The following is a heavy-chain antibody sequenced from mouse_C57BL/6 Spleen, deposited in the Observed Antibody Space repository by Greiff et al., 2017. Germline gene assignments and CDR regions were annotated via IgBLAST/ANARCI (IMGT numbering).Heavy chain of an antibody. CDR1: GYTFTSYW. Sequence: VQLQQPGAELVKPGASVKLSCKASGYTFTSYWMHWVKQRPGRGLEWIGGLDPYGGGTNYNQKFKSKSTLTVDKPSSTAYMQLSSLTSEDSAVYYCRRGEKCNWFFDVWGTGTTVTVSS. J-gene: IGHJ1*03. CDR3: RRGEKCNWFFDV. V-gene: IGHV1-72*01. D-gene: IGHD1-3*01. CDR2: LDPYGGGT.